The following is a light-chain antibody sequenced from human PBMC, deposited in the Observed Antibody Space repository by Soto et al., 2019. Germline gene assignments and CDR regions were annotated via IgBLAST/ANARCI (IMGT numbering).Light chain of an antibody. V-gene: IGKV3-20*01. CDR2: SSS. Sequence: EIMLIQSPATLSLSTGERATLSCRASQSVSSTYLAWYQQRPGQAPRLLIYSSSSRASGIPDRFSGSGSGTDFTLTISRLEPEDFAVYYCQQYRTSPPTWTFGQGTKVDIK. J-gene: IGKJ1*01. CDR3: QQYRTSPPTWT. CDR1: QSVSSTY.